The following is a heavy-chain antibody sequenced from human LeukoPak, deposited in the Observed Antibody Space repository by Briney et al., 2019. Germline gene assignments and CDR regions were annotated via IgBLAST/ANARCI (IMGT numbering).Heavy chain of an antibody. CDR1: GITFSSYW. D-gene: IGHD1-7*01. J-gene: IGHJ3*02. CDR3: ARTLNYAFDI. V-gene: IGHV3-74*01. Sequence: GGSLRLSCAASGITFSSYWMHWARQVPGKGLVWVSRINSDGSSTSYADSVTGRFTISRDNAKNTLYLQMNSLRAEDTAVYYCARTLNYAFDIWGQGTKVTVSS. CDR2: INSDGSST.